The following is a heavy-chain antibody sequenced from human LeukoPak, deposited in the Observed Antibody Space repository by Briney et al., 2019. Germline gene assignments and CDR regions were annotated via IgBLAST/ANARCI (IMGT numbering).Heavy chain of an antibody. CDR3: ARGETGGAIYYYYYYMDV. Sequence: ASVKLSCKASGDTFSSYAISWVRQAPGQGLEWMGGIIPIFGTANYAQRFQGRVTITTDESTSTDYMELSSLRSEDTAVYYCARGETGGAIYYYYYYMDVWGKGTTVTVSS. CDR1: GDTFSSYA. D-gene: IGHD3-10*01. J-gene: IGHJ6*03. CDR2: IIPIFGTA. V-gene: IGHV1-69*05.